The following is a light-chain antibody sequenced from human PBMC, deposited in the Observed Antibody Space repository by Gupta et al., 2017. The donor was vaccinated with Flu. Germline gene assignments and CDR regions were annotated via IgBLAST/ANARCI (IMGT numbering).Light chain of an antibody. CDR1: QSLGPW. J-gene: IGKJ2*03. CDR3: QEYKSYSYS. Sequence: DIQMTQSPSTLSASVGDRVTIPCRASQSLGPWLAWYQQKSGKAPNLLIYKTSTLESGVPSRFSHWVSGTEFTLTINSLQPDYFTTYYCQEYKSYSYSFGQGTKLEI. V-gene: IGKV1-5*03. CDR2: KTS.